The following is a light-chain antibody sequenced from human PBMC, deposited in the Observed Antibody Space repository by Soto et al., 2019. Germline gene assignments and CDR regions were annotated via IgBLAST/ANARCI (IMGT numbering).Light chain of an antibody. CDR1: HHVATN. CDR3: QQYTARPPWT. Sequence: EIVMTQSPVTLSVSPGERATLSCRASHHVATNLAWYQQKPGQAPRLLIYGASTRATGISARFSGSGSGTEFTLTISSLQSDDCAVYYCQQYTARPPWTFGQGTKV. CDR2: GAS. V-gene: IGKV3-15*01. J-gene: IGKJ1*01.